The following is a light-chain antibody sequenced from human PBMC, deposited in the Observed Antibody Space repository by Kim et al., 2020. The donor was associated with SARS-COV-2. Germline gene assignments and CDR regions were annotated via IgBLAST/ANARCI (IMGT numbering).Light chain of an antibody. CDR2: DTN. CDR1: SSNVGTNY. Sequence: GQKVTISCSGDSSNVGTNYVSWYQQLPGTAPKLLIYDTNERPSGIPDRFSGSKSGTSATLGITGLQTGDEADYYCGTWDSSLTAVVFGGGTQLTVL. J-gene: IGLJ2*01. V-gene: IGLV1-51*01. CDR3: GTWDSSLTAVV.